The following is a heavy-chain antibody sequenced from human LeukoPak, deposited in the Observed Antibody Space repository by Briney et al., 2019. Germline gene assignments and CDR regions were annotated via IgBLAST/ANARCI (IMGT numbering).Heavy chain of an antibody. J-gene: IGHJ4*02. Sequence: QAGRSLRLSCAASGFSLEDYALHWVRQTPGKGLEWVSGIKWSSGFIAYADFVQGRFTLSRDSAKKSLYLQLNSLRTEDTALYYCTKGPACDNGFCHYYLDQWGQGTLVTVSS. CDR2: IKWSSGFI. CDR1: GFSLEDYA. D-gene: IGHD3/OR15-3a*01. V-gene: IGHV3-9*01. CDR3: TKGPACDNGFCHYYLDQ.